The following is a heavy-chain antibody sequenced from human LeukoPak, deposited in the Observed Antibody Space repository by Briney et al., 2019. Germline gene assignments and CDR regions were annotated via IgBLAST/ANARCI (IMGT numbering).Heavy chain of an antibody. CDR3: ARFQVGATASRYFDY. CDR1: GGSISSSSYY. CDR2: IYYSGST. J-gene: IGHJ4*02. Sequence: SETLSLTCSVSGGSISSSSYYWGWIRQPPGKGLEWIGNIYYSGSTYYHPSLNSRVTISVDTSKNQFSLKLTSVTAADTAVYYCARFQVGATASRYFDYWGQGTLVTVSS. D-gene: IGHD1-26*01. V-gene: IGHV4-39*07.